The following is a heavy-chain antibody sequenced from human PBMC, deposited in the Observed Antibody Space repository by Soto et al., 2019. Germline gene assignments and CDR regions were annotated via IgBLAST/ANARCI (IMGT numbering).Heavy chain of an antibody. V-gene: IGHV1-18*01. J-gene: IGHJ3*02. Sequence: ASVKVSCKAFGYTFTSYSISWVRQAPGQGLGWMGWISVYNGNTNYAQKFQGRVTMTTDTSTNTAYMELRSLRSDDTAVYYCARDDAFDIWGQGTMVTVSS. CDR2: ISVYNGNT. CDR1: GYTFTSYS. CDR3: ARDDAFDI.